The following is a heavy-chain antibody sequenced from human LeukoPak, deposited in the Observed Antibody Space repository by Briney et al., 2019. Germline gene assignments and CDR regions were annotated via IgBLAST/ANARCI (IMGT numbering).Heavy chain of an antibody. Sequence: GRSLRLSCAASGFVFSYYAMHWVRQAPGKGLEWVGVISYDVTTKYYAESVEGRFTISRDNSKNTLYLQMDSLRAEDTAIYYCAKVGGELNQPLWGWFDPWGQGTQVTVSS. V-gene: IGHV3-30*04. J-gene: IGHJ5*02. CDR2: ISYDVTTK. CDR3: AKVGGELNQPLWGWFDP. CDR1: GFVFSYYA. D-gene: IGHD3-16*01.